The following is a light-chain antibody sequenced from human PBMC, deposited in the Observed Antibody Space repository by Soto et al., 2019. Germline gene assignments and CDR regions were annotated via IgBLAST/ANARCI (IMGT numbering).Light chain of an antibody. Sequence: DIVLTQSPGTLSLSPGERATLSCRASQSVISTYLAWYQQKPGQAPRLLIYGASSRATGIPDRLSGSGSGTDFTLTISRLEPEDFAVYYCQQYGSSPITFGQGTRLEIK. CDR1: QSVISTY. CDR3: QQYGSSPIT. V-gene: IGKV3-20*01. CDR2: GAS. J-gene: IGKJ5*01.